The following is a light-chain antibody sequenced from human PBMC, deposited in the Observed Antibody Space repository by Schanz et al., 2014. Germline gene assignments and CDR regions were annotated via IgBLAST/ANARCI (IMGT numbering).Light chain of an antibody. CDR3: QQYEIHRT. CDR1: QDISNY. J-gene: IGKJ4*01. Sequence: DIQMTQSPSSLSASVGDRVTITCQASQDISNYLNWYQQKPGKAPKLLICDASNLETGVPSRFSGSGSGTDFTFTISSLQPEDVATYYCQQYEIHRTFGGGTKLEIK. CDR2: DAS. V-gene: IGKV1-33*01.